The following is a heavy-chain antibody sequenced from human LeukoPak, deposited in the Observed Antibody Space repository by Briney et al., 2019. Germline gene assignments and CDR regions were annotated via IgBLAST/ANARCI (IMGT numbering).Heavy chain of an antibody. CDR1: GFTFSSYG. V-gene: IGHV3-23*01. CDR3: ARDQQNGYSSGWSFDS. D-gene: IGHD6-19*01. CDR2: ISGSGGST. J-gene: IGHJ5*01. Sequence: GGSLRLSCAASGFTFSSYGMSWVRQAPGKGLEWVSAISGSGGSTYYADSVKGRFTISRDNSKNTLYLQMNSLRPEDTAVYYCARDQQNGYSSGWSFDSWGQGTLVTVSS.